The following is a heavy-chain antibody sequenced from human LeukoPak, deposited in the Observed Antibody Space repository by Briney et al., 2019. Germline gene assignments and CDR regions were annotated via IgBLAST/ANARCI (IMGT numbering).Heavy chain of an antibody. CDR1: GGSISSHY. Sequence: SETLSLTCTVPGGSISSHYWSWIRHPPGKGLEWIGYMYDSVRTKDNPSLKSRVTLSADTSKNQFSLRLSSVTAADTAVYYCATIKRGNIYGYFDFWGQGILVTVSS. V-gene: IGHV4-59*11. CDR2: MYDSVRT. CDR3: ATIKRGNIYGYFDF. D-gene: IGHD5-18*01. J-gene: IGHJ4*02.